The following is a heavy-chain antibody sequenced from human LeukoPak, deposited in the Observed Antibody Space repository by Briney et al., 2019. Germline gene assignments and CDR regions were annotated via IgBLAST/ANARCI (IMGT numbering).Heavy chain of an antibody. V-gene: IGHV1-2*04. J-gene: IGHJ6*02. CDR2: INPNSGGT. CDR3: ARDSRGSYYYGMDV. CDR1: GYTFTGYY. D-gene: IGHD3-10*01. Sequence: GASVKVSCKASGYTFTGYYMHWVRQAPGQGLEWMGWINPNSGGTNYAQKFQGWVTMTRDTSISTAYMELSRLRSDDTAVYYCARDSRGSYYYGMDVWGQGTTVTVSS.